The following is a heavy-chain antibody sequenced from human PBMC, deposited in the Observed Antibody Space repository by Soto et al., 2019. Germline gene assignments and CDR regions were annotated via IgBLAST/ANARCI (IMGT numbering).Heavy chain of an antibody. CDR3: AIDGWGYCSGGRCSSSDY. V-gene: IGHV1-18*01. Sequence: ASVKVSCKASGYTFTSYGISWVRQAPGQGLEWMGWISAYNGNTNYAQKLQGRVTMTTDTSTSTAYMELRSLRSDYTAVYYCAIDGWGYCSGGRCSSSDYWGQGTLVTVSS. CDR2: ISAYNGNT. J-gene: IGHJ4*02. CDR1: GYTFTSYG. D-gene: IGHD2-15*01.